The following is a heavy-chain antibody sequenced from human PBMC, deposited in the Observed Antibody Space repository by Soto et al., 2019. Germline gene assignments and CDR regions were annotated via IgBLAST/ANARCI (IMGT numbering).Heavy chain of an antibody. V-gene: IGHV4-38-2*02. D-gene: IGHD6-19*01. J-gene: IGHJ4*01. Sequence: PSETLSLTCTVSGYSSSSGSYWAWIRQPPGKGPGWIASIYHGGTTFYNPSLKSRITISVDTSNNQFSLKLTSVTAADTAVYYCARVHVIVVAGSTFDYWGHGTLVTVSS. CDR3: ARVHVIVVAGSTFDY. CDR1: GYSSSSGSY. CDR2: IYHGGTT.